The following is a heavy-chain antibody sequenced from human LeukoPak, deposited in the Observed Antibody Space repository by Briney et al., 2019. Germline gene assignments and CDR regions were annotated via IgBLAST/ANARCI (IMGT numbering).Heavy chain of an antibody. CDR1: GFTFSSYS. CDR3: ARDRPDDYGDYSYYYYGMDV. CDR2: ISSSSSYI. Sequence: PGGSLRLSCAASGFTFSSYSMNWVRQAPGKGLEWVSSISSSSSYIYYADSVKGRFTISRDNAKNPLYLQMNSLRAEDTAVYYCARDRPDDYGDYSYYYYGMDVWGQGTTVTVSS. J-gene: IGHJ6*02. V-gene: IGHV3-21*01. D-gene: IGHD4-17*01.